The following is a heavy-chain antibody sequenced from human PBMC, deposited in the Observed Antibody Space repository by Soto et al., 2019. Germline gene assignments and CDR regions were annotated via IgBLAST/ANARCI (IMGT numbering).Heavy chain of an antibody. CDR2: ILYSGST. D-gene: IGHD3-10*01. CDR1: GGSISSYY. Sequence: SETLSLTCTVSGGSISSYYWSWIRQPPGKGLEWIGYILYSGSTNYNPSLKSRVTISVDTSKNQFSLKLSSVTAADTAVYYCARTVRGVINWFDPWGQGTLVTVSS. J-gene: IGHJ5*02. V-gene: IGHV4-59*01. CDR3: ARTVRGVINWFDP.